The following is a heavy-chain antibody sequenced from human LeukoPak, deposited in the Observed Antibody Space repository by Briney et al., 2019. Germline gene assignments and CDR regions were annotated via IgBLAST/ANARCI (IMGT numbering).Heavy chain of an antibody. CDR3: ARHRTAMVADAFDI. J-gene: IGHJ3*02. V-gene: IGHV4-39*01. Sequence: SETLSLTCTVSSGSINSGSYYWGWIRQPPGKGLEWIGSIYYSATTFYNPSLKSRVTISGDTSKNQFSLNLSSVTAADTAVYYRARHRTAMVADAFDIWGQGTKVTVSS. CDR1: SGSINSGSYY. CDR2: IYYSATT. D-gene: IGHD5-18*01.